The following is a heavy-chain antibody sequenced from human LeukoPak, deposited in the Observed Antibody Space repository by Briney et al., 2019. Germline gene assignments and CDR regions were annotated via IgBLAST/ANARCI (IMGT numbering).Heavy chain of an antibody. CDR3: AKDRGIVATIWGGDFNDAFDI. Sequence: GGSLRLSCAASGFTFSSYAMSWVRQAPGKGLEWVSATSGSGGSTYYADSVKGRFTISRDNSKNTLYLQMNSLRAEDTAVYYCAKDRGIVATIWGGDFNDAFDIWGQGTMVTVSS. D-gene: IGHD5-12*01. V-gene: IGHV3-23*01. CDR1: GFTFSSYA. J-gene: IGHJ3*02. CDR2: TSGSGGST.